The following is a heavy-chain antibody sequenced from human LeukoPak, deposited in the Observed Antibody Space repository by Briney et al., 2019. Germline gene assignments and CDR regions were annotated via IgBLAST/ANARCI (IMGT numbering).Heavy chain of an antibody. CDR1: GFTFSSYW. CDR2: MNLDGSEK. V-gene: IGHV3-7*01. D-gene: IGHD3-3*02. J-gene: IGHJ4*02. CDR3: ARDARVVLDY. Sequence: GGSLRLSCTASGFTFSSYWMSWVRQAPGKGLEGVANMNLDGSEKYYVNSVKGRFTISRDSAKNSLFLQMNSLRAEDTAVYYCARDARVVLDYWGLGTLVTVSS.